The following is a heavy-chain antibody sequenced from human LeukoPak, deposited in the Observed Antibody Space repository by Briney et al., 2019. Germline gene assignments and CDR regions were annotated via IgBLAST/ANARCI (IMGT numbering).Heavy chain of an antibody. CDR2: IDPSTGNT. V-gene: IGHV1-2*02. J-gene: IGHJ1*01. Sequence: ASVKVSCKASGYTFVGYYLHWVRQAPGQGLEWMAWIDPSTGNTHYAQKFQGRITVTRDTSVSTTYMELSWLTSDDTALYYCAREYSASEHWGQGTLVTVSS. CDR3: AREYSASEH. D-gene: IGHD4-11*01. CDR1: GYTFVGYY.